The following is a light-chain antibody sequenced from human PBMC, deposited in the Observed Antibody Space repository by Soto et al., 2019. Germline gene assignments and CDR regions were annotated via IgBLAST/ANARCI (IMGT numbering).Light chain of an antibody. Sequence: QSALTQPASVSGSPGQSITISCTGTSSDVGGYNYVSWYQQHPGKAPKLMIYEVSNRPSGVSSRFSDSKSGNTASLTISGLQAEDEADYYCGSYTGSIYVFGTGTKLTVL. CDR2: EVS. CDR3: GSYTGSIYV. J-gene: IGLJ1*01. V-gene: IGLV2-14*01. CDR1: SSDVGGYNY.